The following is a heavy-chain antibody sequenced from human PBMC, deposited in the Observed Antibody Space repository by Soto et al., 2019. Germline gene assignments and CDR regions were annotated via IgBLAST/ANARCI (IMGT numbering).Heavy chain of an antibody. D-gene: IGHD3-3*01. V-gene: IGHV4-61*08. CDR1: GGSISSGGNS. CDR3: ARDPRFFGGYLDS. CDR2: AFYSGST. Sequence: SGTLSLTCTVSGGSISSGGNSWSWIRQPPGRGLEWIGYAFYSGSTNYNPSLKSRLTISVDKSKNQFSLMLGSVTAADTAVYFCARDPRFFGGYLDSWGQGIPVNVS. J-gene: IGHJ4*02.